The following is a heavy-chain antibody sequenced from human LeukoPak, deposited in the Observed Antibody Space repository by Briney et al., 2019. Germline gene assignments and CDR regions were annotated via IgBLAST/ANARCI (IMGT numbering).Heavy chain of an antibody. J-gene: IGHJ5*02. CDR1: GYTFTGYF. Sequence: ASVKVSCKASGYTFTGYFMHWVRQAPGQGLEWMGWINPNSGGTNYAQKFQGRVTMTRDTSISTAYMELSSLRSEDTAVYYCARGPHPTLRYFDWLSDQNWFDPWGQGTLVTVSS. CDR3: ARGPHPTLRYFDWLSDQNWFDP. CDR2: INPNSGGT. D-gene: IGHD3-9*01. V-gene: IGHV1-2*02.